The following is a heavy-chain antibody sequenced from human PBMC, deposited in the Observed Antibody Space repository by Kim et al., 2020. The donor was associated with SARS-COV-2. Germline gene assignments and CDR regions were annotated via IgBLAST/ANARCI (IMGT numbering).Heavy chain of an antibody. CDR2: ISSNGGST. CDR1: GFTFSSYA. CDR3: VKDQGQYYDFWSGYEALDY. V-gene: IGHV3-64D*06. D-gene: IGHD3-3*01. J-gene: IGHJ4*02. Sequence: GGSLRLSCSASGFTFSSYAMHWVRQAPGKGLEYVSAISSNGGSTYYADSVKGRFTISRDNSKNTLYLQMSSLRAEDTAVYYCVKDQGQYYDFWSGYEALDYWGQGTLVTVSS.